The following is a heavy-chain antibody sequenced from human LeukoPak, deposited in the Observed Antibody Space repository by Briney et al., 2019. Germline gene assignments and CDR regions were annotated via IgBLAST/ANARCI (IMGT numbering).Heavy chain of an antibody. Sequence: ASVKVSCKASGYTFTDRYIHWVRQAPRQGLEWMGWINPNSGGTNYAQKFQGRVSMTRDTSISTVYMELSRLRSDDTAVYYCARASSSGSYSGWLGYWGQGTLVTVSS. CDR2: INPNSGGT. CDR1: GYTFTDRY. CDR3: ARASSSGSYSGWLGY. J-gene: IGHJ4*02. D-gene: IGHD1-26*01. V-gene: IGHV1-2*02.